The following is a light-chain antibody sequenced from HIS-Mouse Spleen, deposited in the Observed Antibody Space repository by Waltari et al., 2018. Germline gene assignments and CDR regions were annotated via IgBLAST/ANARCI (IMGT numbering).Light chain of an antibody. V-gene: IGLV2-14*03. J-gene: IGLJ2*01. Sequence: QSALTQPASVSGSPVQSITISCTVTSSDVGGYHYLSWYQQHPGKAPKLMIYDVSNRPSGVSNRFSGSKSGNTASLTISGLQAEDEADYYCSSYTSSSTLVVFGGGTKLTVL. CDR3: SSYTSSSTLVV. CDR1: SSDVGGYHY. CDR2: DVS.